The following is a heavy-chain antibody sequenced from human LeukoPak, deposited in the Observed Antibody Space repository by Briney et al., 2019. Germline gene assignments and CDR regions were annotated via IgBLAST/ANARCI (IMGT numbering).Heavy chain of an antibody. CDR3: ARGDNLDY. CDR1: GFTFTKYR. Sequence: PGGSLRLSCAAPGFTFTKYRMNWVRQAPGKGLECVSSISSSSTYIYYADSMKGRFTISRDNAKNSLYLQMNSPRAEDTAVYYCARGDNLDYWGQGTLVTVSS. CDR2: ISSSSTYI. J-gene: IGHJ4*02. D-gene: IGHD1-1*01. V-gene: IGHV3-21*01.